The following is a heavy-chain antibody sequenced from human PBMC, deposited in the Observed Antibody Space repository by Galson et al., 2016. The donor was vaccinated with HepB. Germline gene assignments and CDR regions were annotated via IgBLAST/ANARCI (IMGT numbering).Heavy chain of an antibody. D-gene: IGHD1-1*01. CDR1: GGSISTGGYY. J-gene: IGHJ6*03. V-gene: IGHV4-31*03. CDR3: ARGNWILSPARPMDV. Sequence: TLSLTCTVSGGSISTGGYYWSWIGQHPGKGLEWIGFIHYNGNSYNNPSLQSRVTISVDASKNQLYLKLSTVTAADTAVYYCARGNWILSPARPMDVWGKGTTVTVSS. CDR2: IHYNGNS.